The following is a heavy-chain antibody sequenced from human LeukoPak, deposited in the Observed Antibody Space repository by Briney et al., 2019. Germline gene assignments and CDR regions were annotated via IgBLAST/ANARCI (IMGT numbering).Heavy chain of an antibody. V-gene: IGHV3-23*01. CDR1: GFTFSTCA. J-gene: IGHJ4*02. CDR3: ARERYFDY. CDR2: ISGGGRST. Sequence: PGGSLRLSCAASGFTFSTCAMSWVCQAPGKGLEWVSTISGGGRSTDYADSVKGLFTISRDNSKNTLYLQMNSLRAEDTAVYYCARERYFDYWGQGTLVTVSS.